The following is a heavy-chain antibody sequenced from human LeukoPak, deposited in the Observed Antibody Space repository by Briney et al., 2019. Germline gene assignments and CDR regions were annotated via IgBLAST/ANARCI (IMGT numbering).Heavy chain of an antibody. CDR1: GGSFSGYY. D-gene: IGHD6-19*01. CDR3: ARDSSGWYHWFDP. J-gene: IGHJ5*02. Sequence: SETLSLTCAVYGGSFSGYYWSWIRRPPGKGLEWIGEINHSGSTNYNPSLKSRVTISVDTSKNQFSLKLSSVTAADTAVYYCARDSSGWYHWFDPWGQGTLVTVSS. CDR2: INHSGST. V-gene: IGHV4-34*01.